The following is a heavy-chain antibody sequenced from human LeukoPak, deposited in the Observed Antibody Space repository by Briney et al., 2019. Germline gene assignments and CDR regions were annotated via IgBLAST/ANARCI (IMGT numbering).Heavy chain of an antibody. CDR2: ISSSSVLI. CDR1: GLPFSGYG. J-gene: IGHJ4*02. D-gene: IGHD3-22*01. V-gene: IGHV3-21*01. Sequence: GASLRLSCAASGLPFSGYGMNWVRQAPGKGLEWVSSISSSSVLIYHADSVKGRFTISRDNAKNSLYRQMNSLRAEDTAVYYCARDPTTVTLVSVVIEWGQETLVTVSS. CDR3: ARDPTTVTLVSVVIE.